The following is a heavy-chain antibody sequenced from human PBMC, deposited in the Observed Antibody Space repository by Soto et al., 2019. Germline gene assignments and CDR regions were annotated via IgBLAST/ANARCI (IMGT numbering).Heavy chain of an antibody. D-gene: IGHD3-22*01. CDR2: ISSSRSYR. J-gene: IGHJ4*02. V-gene: IGHV3-21*06. CDR3: ARGTADYYDSSGYFEY. CDR1: GFTFSSYS. Sequence: GGSLRLSCAASGFTFSSYSMNWVRQAPGKGLEWVSCISSSRSYRYYADSVKGRFSISRDNAKNSLYLQVNSLRAEDTAVYYCARGTADYYDSSGYFEYWGQGTQVTVSS.